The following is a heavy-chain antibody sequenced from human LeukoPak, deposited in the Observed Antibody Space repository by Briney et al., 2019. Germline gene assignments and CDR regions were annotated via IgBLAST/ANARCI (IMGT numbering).Heavy chain of an antibody. Sequence: ASVKVSCKASGYTFTSYGISWLRQAPGQGLEWMGWISAYNGNTNYAQKLQGRVTMTTDTSTSTAYMELRSLRSDDTAVYYCARGRDYSNYGALDYWGQGTLVTVSS. D-gene: IGHD4-11*01. V-gene: IGHV1-18*01. CDR1: GYTFTSYG. CDR2: ISAYNGNT. CDR3: ARGRDYSNYGALDY. J-gene: IGHJ4*02.